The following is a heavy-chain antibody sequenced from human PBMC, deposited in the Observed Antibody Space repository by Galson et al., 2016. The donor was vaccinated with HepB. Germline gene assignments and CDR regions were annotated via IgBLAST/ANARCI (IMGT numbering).Heavy chain of an antibody. V-gene: IGHV1-2*02. D-gene: IGHD2-21*01. CDR2: INPSSGAT. Sequence: SVKVSCKASGYDFTGSFLHWVRQAPTQGLEWLGWINPSSGATKYAQKFQGRVTMTSDTSINTIYMELSGLTSDDTAFYYCARGFHGDVECWDLWGQGTLVTVSS. J-gene: IGHJ4*02. CDR3: ARGFHGDVECWDL. CDR1: GYDFTGSF.